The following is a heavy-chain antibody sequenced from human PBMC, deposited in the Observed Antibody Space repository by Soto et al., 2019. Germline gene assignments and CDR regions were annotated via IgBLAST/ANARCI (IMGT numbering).Heavy chain of an antibody. D-gene: IGHD2-15*01. J-gene: IGHJ5*02. CDR2: ISPGSRYP. Sequence: LILSCAVSGFTFGYSYMSWIRQAPGKGLEWLSYISPGSRYPAYADSVKGRFTISRDNAKRSLYLQMMSLTAEDTAIYYCVRGGGGGLFDPWGQGTMVTVSS. V-gene: IGHV3-11*06. CDR3: VRGGGGGLFDP. CDR1: GFTFGYSY.